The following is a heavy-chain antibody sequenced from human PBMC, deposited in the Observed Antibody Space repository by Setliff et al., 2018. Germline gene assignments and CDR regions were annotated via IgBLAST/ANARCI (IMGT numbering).Heavy chain of an antibody. J-gene: IGHJ4*02. CDR3: ARHNTNLQPNDY. CDR1: GFTFSNFG. CDR2: ISGSGTYT. D-gene: IGHD1-1*01. V-gene: IGHV3-21*01. Sequence: GGSLRLSCAASGFTFSNFGMTWVRQAPGEGLEWVSSISGSGTYTYTADSVKGRFTISRDNAKNSLYLQMNSLRAEDTAVYFCARHNTNLQPNDYWGQGTLVTVSS.